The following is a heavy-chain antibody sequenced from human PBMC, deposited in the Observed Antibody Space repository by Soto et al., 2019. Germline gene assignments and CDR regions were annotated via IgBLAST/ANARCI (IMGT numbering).Heavy chain of an antibody. D-gene: IGHD6-19*01. Sequence: EVQLLESGGGLVQPGGSLRLSCAASGFTFSSYTMSWVRQAPGKGLEWVSAISGSGGSTYYADSVKGRFIISRDNSKNTLYMQMNSLRDEDTAVYYCAKNLSSGWYRGGFDYWGQGTLVTVSS. V-gene: IGHV3-23*01. CDR2: ISGSGGST. CDR1: GFTFSSYT. CDR3: AKNLSSGWYRGGFDY. J-gene: IGHJ4*02.